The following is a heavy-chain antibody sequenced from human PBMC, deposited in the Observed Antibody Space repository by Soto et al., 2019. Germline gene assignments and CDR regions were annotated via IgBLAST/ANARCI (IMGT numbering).Heavy chain of an antibody. CDR1: GYTFTGYY. J-gene: IGHJ6*02. V-gene: IGHV1-2*04. CDR2: INPNSGGT. CDR3: ARVAVTYHYGMDV. Sequence: ASVKVSCKASGYTFTGYYMHWVRQAPGQGLEWIGWINPNSGGTNYAQKFQGWVTMTRDTSTSTAYMELSRLRSDDTAVYYCARVAVTYHYGMDVWGQGTTVTVSS. D-gene: IGHD4-4*01.